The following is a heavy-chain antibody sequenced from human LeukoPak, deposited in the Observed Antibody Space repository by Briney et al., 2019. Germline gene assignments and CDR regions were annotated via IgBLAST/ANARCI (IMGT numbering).Heavy chain of an antibody. CDR2: IIPILGIA. Sequence: GASVKLSCKASGGTFSSYTISWVRQAPGQGLEWMGRIIPILGIANYAQKFQGRVTITADNSTSTAYMELSSLRSEDTAVYYCARVSSTRKYYYYYMDVWGKGTTVTVSS. J-gene: IGHJ6*03. D-gene: IGHD2-2*01. CDR1: GGTFSSYT. V-gene: IGHV1-69*02. CDR3: ARVSSTRKYYYYYMDV.